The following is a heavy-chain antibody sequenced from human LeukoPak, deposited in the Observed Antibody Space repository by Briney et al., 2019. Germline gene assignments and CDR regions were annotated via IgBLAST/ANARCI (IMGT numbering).Heavy chain of an antibody. CDR1: GYTFTSYG. Sequence: GASVKVSCKASGYTFTSYGISWVRQAPGQGLEWMGGIIPIFGTANYAQKFQGRVTITTDESTSTAYMELSSLRSEDTAVYYCAKRFGEPKVFDAFDIWGQGTMVTVSS. V-gene: IGHV1-69*05. J-gene: IGHJ3*02. CDR2: IIPIFGTA. D-gene: IGHD3-10*01. CDR3: AKRFGEPKVFDAFDI.